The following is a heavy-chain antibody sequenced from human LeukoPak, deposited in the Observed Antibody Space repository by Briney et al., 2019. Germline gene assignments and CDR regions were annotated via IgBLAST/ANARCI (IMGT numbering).Heavy chain of an antibody. CDR2: INPNSGGT. J-gene: IGHJ5*02. Sequence: EASVKVTCKASGYTFTGYYMHWVRQAPGQGLEWMGWINPNSGGTNYAQKFQGRVTMTRDTSISTAYMELSRLRSDDTAVYYCARGMGRIRQLGVNWFDPWGQGTLVTVSS. CDR1: GYTFTGYY. D-gene: IGHD3-16*01. V-gene: IGHV1-2*02. CDR3: ARGMGRIRQLGVNWFDP.